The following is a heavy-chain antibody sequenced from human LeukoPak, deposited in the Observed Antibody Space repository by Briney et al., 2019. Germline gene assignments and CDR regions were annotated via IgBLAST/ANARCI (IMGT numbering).Heavy chain of an antibody. D-gene: IGHD3-22*01. J-gene: IGHJ4*02. V-gene: IGHV4-61*02. CDR2: IYTSGST. CDR1: GGSISSGSYY. Sequence: PSETLSLTCTVSGGSISSGSYYWSWIRQPAGKGLEWIGRIYTSGSTNYNPSLKSRVTISVDTSKNQFSLKLSSVTAADTAVYYCARVALDSSGYYYDYWGQGTLVTVSS. CDR3: ARVALDSSGYYYDY.